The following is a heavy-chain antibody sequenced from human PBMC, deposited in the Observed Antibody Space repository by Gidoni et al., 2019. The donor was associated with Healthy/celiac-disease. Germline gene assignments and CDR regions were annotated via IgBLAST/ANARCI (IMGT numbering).Heavy chain of an antibody. V-gene: IGHV3-23*01. Sequence: ELQLLESGGGLGPHGGSLRLSCAASGFTFTVCAMSWVRQAPGKGLEWVSAISGSGGSTYYADSVKGRFTISRDNSKNTLYLQMNSLRAEYTAVYYCAKGYCSSTSCYVSLDYFDYWGQGTLVTVSS. D-gene: IGHD2-2*01. CDR1: GFTFTVCA. CDR2: ISGSGGST. J-gene: IGHJ4*02. CDR3: AKGYCSSTSCYVSLDYFDY.